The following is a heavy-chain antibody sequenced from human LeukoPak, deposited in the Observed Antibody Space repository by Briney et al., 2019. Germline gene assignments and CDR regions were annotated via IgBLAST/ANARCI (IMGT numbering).Heavy chain of an antibody. D-gene: IGHD4-17*01. J-gene: IGHJ4*02. V-gene: IGHV3-7*01. CDR2: IKQDGSKK. CDR3: ARDRDYAFDY. CDR1: GFPFSSYW. Sequence: PGGSLRLSCVASGFPFSSYWMTWVRQAPGKGLEWVANIKQDGSKKSYVDSVKGRFTISRDNAKNSLYLQMDSLRDEDTAVYYCARDRDYAFDYWGQGTLVTVSS.